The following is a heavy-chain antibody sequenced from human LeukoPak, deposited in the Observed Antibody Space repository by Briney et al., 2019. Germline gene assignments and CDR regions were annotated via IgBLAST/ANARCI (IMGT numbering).Heavy chain of an antibody. CDR1: GYTFTSYG. CDR3: ARAETYYYDSSGYYHDY. V-gene: IGHV1-18*01. Sequence: ASVKVSCKASGYTFTSYGISWVRQAPGQGLEWMGWFSAYNGNTNYAQKLQGRVTMTTDTSTSTAYMELRSLRSDDTAVYYCARAETYYYDSSGYYHDYWGQGTLVTVSS. CDR2: FSAYNGNT. D-gene: IGHD3-22*01. J-gene: IGHJ4*02.